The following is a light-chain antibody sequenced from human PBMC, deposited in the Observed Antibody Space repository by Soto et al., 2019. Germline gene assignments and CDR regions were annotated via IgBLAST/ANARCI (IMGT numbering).Light chain of an antibody. Sequence: QSVLTQPRSASGTPAQRVTISCSGSSSNIGSNSVSWYQQLPGAAPKLFIYNNSQRPSGVPARFSGSKSGTSASLAISGLQSGDEADYYCAAWDDSLNGYVFGTGTKVTVL. V-gene: IGLV1-44*01. J-gene: IGLJ1*01. CDR2: NNS. CDR3: AAWDDSLNGYV. CDR1: SSNIGSNS.